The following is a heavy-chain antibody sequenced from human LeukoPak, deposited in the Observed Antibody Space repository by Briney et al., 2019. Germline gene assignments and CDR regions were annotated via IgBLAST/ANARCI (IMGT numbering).Heavy chain of an antibody. CDR2: IKQSGSEK. V-gene: IGHV3-7*01. CDR3: ARTRYYYNSRSYGAPYYFDY. J-gene: IGHJ4*02. CDR1: GFSINSYG. Sequence: PGGSLRLSCAASGFSINSYGMSWVRQAPGKGLEWVANIKQSGSEKYYVDSVKGRFTISRDNAKNALFLQMNSLRAEDTAVYYCARTRYYYNSRSYGAPYYFDYWGQGTLVTVSS. D-gene: IGHD3-10*01.